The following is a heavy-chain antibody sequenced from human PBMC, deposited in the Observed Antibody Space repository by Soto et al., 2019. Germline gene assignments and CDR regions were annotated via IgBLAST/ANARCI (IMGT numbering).Heavy chain of an antibody. Sequence: QVQLVESGGGVVQPGRSLRLSCAASGFTFSSYGMHWVRQAPGKGLEWVAVISYDGSNKYYADSVKGRFTISRDNSKNTLYLQMNSLRAEDTAVYYCAKTPILYYDILTGSNWFDPWGQGTLVTVSS. D-gene: IGHD3-9*01. CDR3: AKTPILYYDILTGSNWFDP. CDR2: ISYDGSNK. V-gene: IGHV3-30*18. J-gene: IGHJ5*02. CDR1: GFTFSSYG.